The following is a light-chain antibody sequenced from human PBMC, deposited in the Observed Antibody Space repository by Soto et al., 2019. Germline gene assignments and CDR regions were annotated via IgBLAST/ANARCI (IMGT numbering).Light chain of an antibody. V-gene: IGLV2-14*01. CDR2: GVS. J-gene: IGLJ2*01. CDR1: CSDVGGYNH. CDR3: FSYASLISVV. Sequence: QSALTQPASVSGSPGQSITISCTGTCSDVGGYNHVSWYQHPPGRAPKLILYGVSNRPSGVSHRFSGSKSGNTASLTISGLQAEDEADYYCFSYASLISVVFGGGTKLTVL.